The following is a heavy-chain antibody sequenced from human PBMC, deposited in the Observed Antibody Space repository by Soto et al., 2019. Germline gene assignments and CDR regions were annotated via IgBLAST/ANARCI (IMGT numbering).Heavy chain of an antibody. CDR2: ISAYNGNT. Sequence: GASVKVPCKASGYTFTSYGISWVRQAPGQGLEWMGWISAYNGNTNYAQKLQGRVTMTTDTSTSTAYMELRSLRSDDTAVYYCAREGFTYYDSTRLGYFFDYWGQGTLVNVSS. V-gene: IGHV1-18*01. J-gene: IGHJ4*02. D-gene: IGHD3-22*01. CDR3: AREGFTYYDSTRLGYFFDY. CDR1: GYTFTSYG.